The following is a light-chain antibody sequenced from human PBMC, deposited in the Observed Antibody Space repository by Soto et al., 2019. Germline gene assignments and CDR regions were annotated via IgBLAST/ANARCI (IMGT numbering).Light chain of an antibody. J-gene: IGKJ1*01. CDR2: KAS. CDR1: QSISSY. CDR3: QQYNSDSRT. Sequence: DIQMTQSPSSLSASVGDRVTITCRASQSISSYLNWYQQKPGKVPKLLIYKASSLESGVPSRFSGSGSGTEFTLTISSLQPDDFETYYCQQYNSDSRTFGQGTKVDIK. V-gene: IGKV1-5*03.